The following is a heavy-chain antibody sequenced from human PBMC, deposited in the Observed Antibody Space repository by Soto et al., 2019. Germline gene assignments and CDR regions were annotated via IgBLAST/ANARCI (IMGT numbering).Heavy chain of an antibody. CDR1: GYTFTSYY. CDR2: INPSGGST. Sequence: VSVKVSCKASGYTFTSYYMHWVRQAPGQGLEWMGIINPSGGSTSYAQKFQGRVTMTRDTSTSTVYMELSSLRSEDTAVYYCARDVSGTMVRGRFDYYYGMDVWGQGTTVTVSS. D-gene: IGHD3-10*01. V-gene: IGHV1-46*01. J-gene: IGHJ6*02. CDR3: ARDVSGTMVRGRFDYYYGMDV.